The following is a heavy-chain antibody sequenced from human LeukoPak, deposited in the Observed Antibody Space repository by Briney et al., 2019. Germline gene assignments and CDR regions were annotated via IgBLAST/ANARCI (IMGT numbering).Heavy chain of an antibody. D-gene: IGHD1-26*01. V-gene: IGHV3-23*01. J-gene: IGHJ4*02. CDR1: GFTLSNYA. CDR3: AKDVGTTSDYFDY. CDR2: MTTNTGT. Sequence: GGSLRLSCAASGFTLSNYAMSWVRQAPGKGLEWVSTMTTNTGTYYADSVKGRLSISSETSKNTLYLQMNSLRGDDTAVYYCAKDVGTTSDYFDYWGQGTLVTVSS.